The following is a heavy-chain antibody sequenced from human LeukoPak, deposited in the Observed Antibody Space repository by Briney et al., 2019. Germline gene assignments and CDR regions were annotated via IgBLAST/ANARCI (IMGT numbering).Heavy chain of an antibody. J-gene: IGHJ4*02. CDR1: GYTLTSYD. V-gene: IGHV1-8*01. D-gene: IGHD3-16*01. CDR3: ARGGGVFSGLLPYYFDY. CDR2: MNPNSGNT. Sequence: GASVKVSCKASGYTLTSYDINWVRQATGQGLEWMGWMNPNSGNTGYAQKFQGRVTMTRDTSISTAYMELSRLRSDDTAVYYCARGGGVFSGLLPYYFDYWGQGTLVTVSS.